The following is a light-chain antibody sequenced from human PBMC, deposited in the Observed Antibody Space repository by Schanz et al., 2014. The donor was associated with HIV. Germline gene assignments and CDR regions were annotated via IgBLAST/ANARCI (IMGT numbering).Light chain of an antibody. CDR3: QQYDYLVT. CDR2: GAS. V-gene: IGKV3-20*01. CDR1: QSVSSSY. J-gene: IGKJ4*01. Sequence: EIVLTQSPGTLSLSPGERATLSCRASQSVSSSYLAWYQHKPGQAPKLLIYGASSRATGIPDRFSGSGSGTDFTLTISRLEPEDSAAYYCQQYDYLVTFGGGTKVEI.